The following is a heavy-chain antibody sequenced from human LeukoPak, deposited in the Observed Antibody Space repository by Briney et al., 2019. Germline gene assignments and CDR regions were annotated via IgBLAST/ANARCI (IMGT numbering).Heavy chain of an antibody. CDR2: ISGSGGST. J-gene: IGHJ4*02. CDR1: GFTFSSYG. CDR3: ATGSYDSSGYYTPPPFDY. Sequence: PGGSLRLSCAASGFTFSSYGMSWVRQAPGKGLEWVSAISGSGGSTYYADSVKGRFTISRDNSKNTLYLQMNSLRAEDTAVYYCATGSYDSSGYYTPPPFDYWGQGTLVTVSS. D-gene: IGHD3-22*01. V-gene: IGHV3-23*01.